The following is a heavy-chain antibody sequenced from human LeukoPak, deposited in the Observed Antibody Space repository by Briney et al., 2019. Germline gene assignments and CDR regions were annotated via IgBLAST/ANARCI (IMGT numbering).Heavy chain of an antibody. V-gene: IGHV3-21*01. CDR3: AKDLGEPYFDY. Sequence: GGSLRLSCAASGFTFSSYSMNWVRQAPGKGLEWVSSISSSSSYIYYADSVKGRFTISRDNSKNTLYLQMNSLRAEDTAVYYCAKDLGEPYFDYWGLGTLVTVPS. D-gene: IGHD3-10*01. CDR2: ISSSSSYI. CDR1: GFTFSSYS. J-gene: IGHJ4*02.